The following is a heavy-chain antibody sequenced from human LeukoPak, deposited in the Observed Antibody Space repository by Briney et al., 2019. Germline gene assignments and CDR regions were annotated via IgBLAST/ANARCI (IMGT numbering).Heavy chain of an antibody. J-gene: IGHJ5*02. CDR2: INTNTGNP. CDR3: ARSRLIAARSWFDP. D-gene: IGHD6-6*01. CDR1: GGTFSSYA. Sequence: ASVKVSCKASGGTFSSYAISWVRQAPGQGLEWMGWINTNTGNPTYAQGFTGRFVFSLDTSVSTAYLQISSLKAEDTAVYYCARSRLIAARSWFDPWGQGTLVTVSS. V-gene: IGHV7-4-1*02.